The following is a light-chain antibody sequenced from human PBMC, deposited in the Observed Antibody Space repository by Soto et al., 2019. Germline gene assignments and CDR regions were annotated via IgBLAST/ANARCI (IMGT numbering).Light chain of an antibody. V-gene: IGKV3-20*01. CDR2: GAS. Sequence: EIVLTQSPGTLSLSPGERATLSCRASQSVSSSYLAWYQQKPGQAPRLLIYGASSRATGIPDRFSGSGSGTDSTLTISRLEPEDFAVYYCQQRHMWPITFGQGTRLEIK. CDR1: QSVSSSY. J-gene: IGKJ5*01. CDR3: QQRHMWPIT.